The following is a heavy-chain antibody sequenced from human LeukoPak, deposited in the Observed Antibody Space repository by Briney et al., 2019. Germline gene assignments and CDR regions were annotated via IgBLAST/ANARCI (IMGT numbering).Heavy chain of an antibody. D-gene: IGHD3-10*01. J-gene: IGHJ6*02. Sequence: RASVKVSCKASGYTFTSYAMHWVRQAPGQRLEWMGWINAGNGNTKYSQKFQGRVTITRDTSASTAYMELSSLRSEDTAVYYCATQTDMVRGGYYGMDVWGQGTTVTVSS. CDR2: INAGNGNT. CDR3: ATQTDMVRGGYYGMDV. CDR1: GYTFTSYA. V-gene: IGHV1-3*01.